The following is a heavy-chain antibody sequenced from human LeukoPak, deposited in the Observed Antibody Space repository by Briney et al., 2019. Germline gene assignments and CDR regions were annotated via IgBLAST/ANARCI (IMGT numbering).Heavy chain of an antibody. CDR1: GGSISNYY. CDR3: ARHGGYSSPYLH. J-gene: IGHJ1*01. Sequence: PSETLSLTYTVSGGSISNYYWSWIRQPPGKGLECIGYIYYSGSTNYNPSLKSRVTISVDTSKNQFSLKLSSVTATDTAAYYCARHGGYSSPYLHWGQGTLVTVSS. D-gene: IGHD6-13*01. V-gene: IGHV4-59*08. CDR2: IYYSGST.